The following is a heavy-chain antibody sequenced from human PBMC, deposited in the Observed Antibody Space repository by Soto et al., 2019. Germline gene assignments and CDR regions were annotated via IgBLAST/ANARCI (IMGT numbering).Heavy chain of an antibody. CDR1: GFTFRSYW. V-gene: IGHV3-74*01. Sequence: EVQLVESGGGLVQPGGSLRLSCAASGFTFRSYWMQWVRQAPGKGLVWVSWINSDGSSTRYADSVKGRFTISRDNAKNTLYLQMNSLRAEDTAVYYCASRGSSLNFDSWGQGTLVTVSS. J-gene: IGHJ4*02. D-gene: IGHD6-6*01. CDR2: INSDGSST. CDR3: ASRGSSLNFDS.